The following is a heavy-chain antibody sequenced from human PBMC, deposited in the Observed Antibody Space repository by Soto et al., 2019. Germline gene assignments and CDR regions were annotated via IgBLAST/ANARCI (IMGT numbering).Heavy chain of an antibody. CDR2: IFYSGYT. CDR3: ARGVATNEFDP. D-gene: IGHD5-12*01. Sequence: SETLSLTCTVSGGSINSDYWSWIRQPPGKGLEWIGYIFYSGYTKCDPSLKSRVTITVHTSRNQFSLTLSSVTAADTAVYYCARGVATNEFDPWGQGTLVTVSS. V-gene: IGHV4-59*01. J-gene: IGHJ5*02. CDR1: GGSINSDY.